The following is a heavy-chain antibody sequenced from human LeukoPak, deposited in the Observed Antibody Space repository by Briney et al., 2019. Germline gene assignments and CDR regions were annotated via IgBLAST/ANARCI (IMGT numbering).Heavy chain of an antibody. D-gene: IGHD6-19*01. Sequence: GGSLRLSCAASGFTFSSYSMNWVRQAPGKGLEWVSSISSSSSYIYYADSVKGRFTISRDNAKNSLYLQMNSLRAEDTAVYYCARDASSSGWFNWFDPWGQGPLVTVSS. CDR1: GFTFSSYS. CDR2: ISSSSSYI. J-gene: IGHJ5*02. V-gene: IGHV3-21*01. CDR3: ARDASSSGWFNWFDP.